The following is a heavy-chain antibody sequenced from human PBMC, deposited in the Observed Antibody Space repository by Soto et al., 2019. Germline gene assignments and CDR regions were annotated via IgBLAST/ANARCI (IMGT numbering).Heavy chain of an antibody. J-gene: IGHJ4*02. CDR3: ARAAPRYCSGGSCYSGRYY. V-gene: IGHV4-34*01. Sequence: QVQLQQWGAGLLKPSETLSLTCAVYGGSVSSYYWSWIRQPPGKGLEWIGEINHSGSTNYNPSLKSRVTISVETSKNQFSLKLSSVTAADTAVYYCARAAPRYCSGGSCYSGRYYSGQGTLVTVSS. D-gene: IGHD2-15*01. CDR1: GGSVSSYY. CDR2: INHSGST.